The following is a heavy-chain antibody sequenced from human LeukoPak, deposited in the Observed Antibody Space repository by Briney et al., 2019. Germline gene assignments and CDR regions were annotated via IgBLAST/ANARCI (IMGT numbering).Heavy chain of an antibody. J-gene: IGHJ6*02. CDR1: GYTFTGYY. CDR3: AREGATGGIWNYYYYGIDF. CDR2: INPNSGGT. Sequence: ASVTVTCKSSGYTFTGYYMHWVRQAPGQGLEWMGRINPNSGGTNYAQKLQGRLSMPRDRSMSTAYMELSRLGSDDTAVYYCAREGATGGIWNYYYYGIDFWGQGTTVTVSS. V-gene: IGHV1-2*06. D-gene: IGHD1-26*01.